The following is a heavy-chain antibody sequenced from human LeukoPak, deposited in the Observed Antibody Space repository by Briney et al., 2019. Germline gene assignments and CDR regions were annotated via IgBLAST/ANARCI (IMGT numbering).Heavy chain of an antibody. CDR1: GFTFSSYW. CDR2: INHNGNVN. Sequence: GGSLRLSCAASGFTFSSYWMNWARQAPGKGLEWVASINHNGNVNYYVDSVKGRFTISRDNVENSLYLQMNSLRDEDTAVYYCARVAAGYSVNYFDYWGQGALVTVSS. CDR3: ARVAAGYSVNYFDY. V-gene: IGHV3-7*01. D-gene: IGHD4-23*01. J-gene: IGHJ4*02.